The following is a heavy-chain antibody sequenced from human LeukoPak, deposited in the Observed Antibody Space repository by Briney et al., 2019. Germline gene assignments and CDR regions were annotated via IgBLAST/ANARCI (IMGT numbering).Heavy chain of an antibody. J-gene: IGHJ3*02. D-gene: IGHD3-9*01. Sequence: ASVKVSCKASGYTFTSYGISWVRQAPGQGLAWMGWISAYNGNTNYAQKLQGRVTMTTDTSTSTAYMELRSLRSDDTAVYYCARDTQLLRYFDWLLRLDAFDIWGQGTMVTVSS. CDR3: ARDTQLLRYFDWLLRLDAFDI. CDR1: GYTFTSYG. V-gene: IGHV1-18*01. CDR2: ISAYNGNT.